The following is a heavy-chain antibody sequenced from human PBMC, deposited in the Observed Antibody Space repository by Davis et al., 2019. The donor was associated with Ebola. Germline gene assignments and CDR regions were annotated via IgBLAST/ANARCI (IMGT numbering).Heavy chain of an antibody. CDR3: MRNVYQTGDFDY. V-gene: IGHV1-8*03. D-gene: IGHD7-27*01. CDR2: MSPNSGHT. CDR1: GYTFTNYD. Sequence: ASVKVSCKASGYTFTNYDINWVRQATGQGLEWMGWMSPNSGHTGYAQKFQGRITITRDTSISTAYMELSSLRSEDTAMYYCMRNVYQTGDFDYWGQGNLVTVSS. J-gene: IGHJ4*02.